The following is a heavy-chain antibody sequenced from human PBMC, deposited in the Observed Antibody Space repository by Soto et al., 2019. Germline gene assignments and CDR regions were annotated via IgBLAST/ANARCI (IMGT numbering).Heavy chain of an antibody. J-gene: IGHJ5*02. Sequence: ASVKVSCKASGYTFTSYAMHWVRQAPGQRLEWMGWINAGNGNTKYSQKFQGRVTITRDTSASTAYMELSSLRSEDTAVYYCARDRSCSSTSCHPGRWFDPWGQGTLVPVSS. CDR3: ARDRSCSSTSCHPGRWFDP. V-gene: IGHV1-3*01. CDR1: GYTFTSYA. CDR2: INAGNGNT. D-gene: IGHD2-2*01.